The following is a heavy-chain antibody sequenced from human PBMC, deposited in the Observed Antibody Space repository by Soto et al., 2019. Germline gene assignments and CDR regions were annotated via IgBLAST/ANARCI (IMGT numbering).Heavy chain of an antibody. CDR2: TYYRGTT. D-gene: IGHD3-9*01. J-gene: IGHJ4*02. Sequence: PSETLSLTCTVSGGSFTSFHWSWIRQPPGKGLEWIGYTYYRGTTYYNPSLKSRVTISVDTSKNQFYLKLSAVTAADTAVYYCARHFVLRYFDWLLSLDYWGQGTLVTVSS. CDR3: ARHFVLRYFDWLLSLDY. CDR1: GGSFTSFH. V-gene: IGHV4-59*01.